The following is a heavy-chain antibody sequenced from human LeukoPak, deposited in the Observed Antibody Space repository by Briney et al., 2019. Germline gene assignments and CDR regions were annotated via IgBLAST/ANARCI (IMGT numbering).Heavy chain of an antibody. J-gene: IGHJ6*02. CDR2: IWYDGGNK. D-gene: IGHD3-3*01. Sequence: GGSLRLSCAASGFTFSSYGMHWVRQAPGKGLEWVAVIWYDGGNKYYADSVKGRFTISRDNSKNTLYLQMNSLRAEDTAVYYCARELYYDFWSGYSPRYYGMDVWGQGTTVTVSS. V-gene: IGHV3-33*01. CDR3: ARELYYDFWSGYSPRYYGMDV. CDR1: GFTFSSYG.